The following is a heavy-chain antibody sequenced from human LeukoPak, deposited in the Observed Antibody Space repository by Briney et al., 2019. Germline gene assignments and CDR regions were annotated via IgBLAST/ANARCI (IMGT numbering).Heavy chain of an antibody. CDR3: ARGSGCVVPAACYYYYYYMDV. J-gene: IGHJ6*03. D-gene: IGHD2-2*01. CDR2: IYHSGST. Sequence: SETLSLTCTVSGGSISSGGYYWSWIRQPPGKGLEWIGYIYHSGSTYYNPSLKSRVTISVDRSKNQFSLKLSSVTAADTAVYYCARGSGCVVPAACYYYYYYMDVWGKGTTVTVSS. CDR1: GGSISSGGYY. V-gene: IGHV4-30-2*01.